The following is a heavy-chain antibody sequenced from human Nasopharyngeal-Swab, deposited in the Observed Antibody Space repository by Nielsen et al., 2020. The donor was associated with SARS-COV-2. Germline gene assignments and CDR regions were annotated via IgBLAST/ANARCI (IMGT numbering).Heavy chain of an antibody. J-gene: IGHJ4*02. D-gene: IGHD6-19*01. CDR1: GDSVSSNSAA. CDR2: TYYRSKWYN. CDR3: ARDGAPYSSGWYLFDY. V-gene: IGHV6-1*01. Sequence: SQTLSLTCAISGDSVSSNSAAWNWIRQSPSRGLEWLGRTYYRSKWYNDYAVSVKSRITINPDTSKNQFSLQLNSVTSEDTAVYYCARDGAPYSSGWYLFDYWGQGTLVTVSS.